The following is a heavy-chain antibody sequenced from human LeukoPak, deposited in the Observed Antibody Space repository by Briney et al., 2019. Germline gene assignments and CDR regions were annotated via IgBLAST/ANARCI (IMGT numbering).Heavy chain of an antibody. J-gene: IGHJ4*02. V-gene: IGHV3-33*08. Sequence: GGSLRLSCAASGFTFSSYWMHWVRQAPGKGLEWVAVIWYDGSNKYYEDSVKGRFTISRDNSKNTLYLQMNSLRAEDTAVYYCARGPVAATGWTYYFDYWGQGTLVTVSS. CDR1: GFTFSSYW. CDR2: IWYDGSNK. CDR3: ARGPVAATGWTYYFDY. D-gene: IGHD2-15*01.